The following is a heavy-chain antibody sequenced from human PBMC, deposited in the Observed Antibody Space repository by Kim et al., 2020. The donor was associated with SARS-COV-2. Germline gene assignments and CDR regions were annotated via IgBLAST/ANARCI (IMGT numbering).Heavy chain of an antibody. CDR1: GGTFSSYA. CDR3: ARDKTEVTIFGVVTHNWFDP. Sequence: SVKVSCKASGGTFSSYAISWVRQAPGQGLEWMGRIIPILGIANYAQKFQGRVTITADKSTSTAYMELSSLRSEDTAVYYCARDKTEVTIFGVVTHNWFDPWGHGTLVTVSS. CDR2: IIPILGIA. D-gene: IGHD3-3*01. J-gene: IGHJ5*02. V-gene: IGHV1-69*04.